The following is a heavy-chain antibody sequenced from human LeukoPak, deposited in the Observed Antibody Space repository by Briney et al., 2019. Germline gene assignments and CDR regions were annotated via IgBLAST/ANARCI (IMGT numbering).Heavy chain of an antibody. CDR1: GYTFTGYY. Sequence: ASVKVSCKASGYTFTGYYMHWVPQAPGQGLEWMGWINPNSGGTNYAQKFQGRVTMTRDTSISTAYMELSRLRSDDTAVYYCARGIQLWFWEGDYYFDYWGQGTLVTVSS. V-gene: IGHV1-2*02. D-gene: IGHD5-18*01. CDR3: ARGIQLWFWEGDYYFDY. CDR2: INPNSGGT. J-gene: IGHJ4*02.